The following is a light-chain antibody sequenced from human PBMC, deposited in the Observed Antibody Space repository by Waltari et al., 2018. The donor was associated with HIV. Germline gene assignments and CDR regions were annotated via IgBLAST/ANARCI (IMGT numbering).Light chain of an antibody. CDR3: ASHAGSKDV. CDR1: SSDVGAYNY. CDR2: DVT. Sequence: QSALTQPPSASGSPGQSVTISCTGTSSDVGAYNYVSWFKQHPGKAPKLMIYDVTKRPAGVPYRFSGSKSGNTAALTVSGLQAEDEADYYCASHAGSKDVFGGGTRLTVL. J-gene: IGLJ2*01. V-gene: IGLV2-8*01.